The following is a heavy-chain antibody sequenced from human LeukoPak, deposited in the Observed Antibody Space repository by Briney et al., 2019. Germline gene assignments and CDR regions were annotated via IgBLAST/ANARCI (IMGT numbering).Heavy chain of an antibody. Sequence: GRSLRLSCAASGFTFSSYGMHWVRQAPGKGLEWVAVISYDGSNKYYADSVKGRFTISRDNSKNTLYLQMNSLRAEDTAVYYCANSGDYYGSGSLDYWGQGTLVTVSS. CDR3: ANSGDYYGSGSLDY. J-gene: IGHJ4*02. CDR2: ISYDGSNK. CDR1: GFTFSSYG. D-gene: IGHD3-10*01. V-gene: IGHV3-30*18.